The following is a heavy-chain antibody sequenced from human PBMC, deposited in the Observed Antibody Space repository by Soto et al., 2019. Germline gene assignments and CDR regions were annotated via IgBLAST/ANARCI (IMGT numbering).Heavy chain of an antibody. Sequence: SETLSLTCAVYGGSFSGYYWSWIRQPPGKGLEWIGEITHTGSTNYNPSLKSRVTISGDTSKKLFSMRLISVTAADTAVYYCARGLRTDTWGQGTLVTVSS. V-gene: IGHV4-34*01. CDR2: ITHTGST. CDR3: ARGLRTDT. D-gene: IGHD4-17*01. CDR1: GGSFSGYY. J-gene: IGHJ5*02.